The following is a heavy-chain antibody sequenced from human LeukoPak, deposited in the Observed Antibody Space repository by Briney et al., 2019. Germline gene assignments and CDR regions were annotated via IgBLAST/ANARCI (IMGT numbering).Heavy chain of an antibody. Sequence: ASVKVSCKVSGYTLTELSMHWVRQAPGKGLERMGGFEPEDGETIYAQKFQGRVTMTEDTSTDTAYMELSSLRSEDTAVYYCATDFYDSSGSLNYWGQGTLVTVSS. CDR3: ATDFYDSSGSLNY. CDR1: GYTLTELS. D-gene: IGHD3-22*01. CDR2: FEPEDGET. V-gene: IGHV1-24*01. J-gene: IGHJ4*02.